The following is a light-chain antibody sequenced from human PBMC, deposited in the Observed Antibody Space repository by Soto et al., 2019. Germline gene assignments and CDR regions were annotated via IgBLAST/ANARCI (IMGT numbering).Light chain of an antibody. CDR1: QSVSST. V-gene: IGKV3-15*01. CDR3: QQYYNWPPIT. J-gene: IGKJ5*01. CDR2: GAS. Sequence: VMTKSAATLSVSPGERATPSCKSSQSVSSTLAWYQQKPGQAPRLLIYGASTRATGIPARFSGSGSGTEFTLTISSLHSEDFAVYYCQQYYNWPPITFGQGTRLEI.